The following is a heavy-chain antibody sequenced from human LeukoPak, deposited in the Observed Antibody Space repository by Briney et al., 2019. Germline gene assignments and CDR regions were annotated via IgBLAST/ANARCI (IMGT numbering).Heavy chain of an antibody. J-gene: IGHJ4*02. CDR1: GFSVSSNY. D-gene: IGHD2-2*01. V-gene: IGHV3-66*01. Sequence: PGGSLRLSCAASGFSVSSNYMSWVRQAPGKGLEWASTIYSGESAYCADSVKGRFTISRDNSKNALVLQMNSLTAADTAVYYCARDGGSGYCSSSNCYEGFDYWGQGTLVTVSS. CDR2: IYSGESA. CDR3: ARDGGSGYCSSSNCYEGFDY.